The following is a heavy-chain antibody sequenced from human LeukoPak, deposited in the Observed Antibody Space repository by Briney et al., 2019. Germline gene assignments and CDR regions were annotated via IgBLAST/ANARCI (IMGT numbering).Heavy chain of an antibody. CDR2: IIPIFGTA. V-gene: IGHV1-69*13. Sequence: GASVKVSCKASGGTFSSYAISWVRQAPGQALEWMGGIIPIFGTANYAQKFQGRVTITADESTSTAYMELSSLRSEDTAVYYCARVTSSIVGATPKYYFDYWGQGTLVTVSS. J-gene: IGHJ4*02. CDR3: ARVTSSIVGATPKYYFDY. D-gene: IGHD1-26*01. CDR1: GGTFSSYA.